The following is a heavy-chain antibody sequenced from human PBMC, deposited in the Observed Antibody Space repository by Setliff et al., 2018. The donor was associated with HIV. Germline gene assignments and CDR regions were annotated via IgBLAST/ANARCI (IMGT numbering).Heavy chain of an antibody. J-gene: IGHJ4*02. V-gene: IGHV1-18*01. CDR3: ASDKGSAFDY. Sequence: ASVKVSCKASGGTFSLYAINWVRQAPGQGLEWMGWINTHSGYTNYAQNVQGRVTVTMDTSTSTAYMELRSLRSDDTAVYYCASDKGSAFDYWGQGTLVTVS. CDR2: INTHSGYT. CDR1: GGTFSLYA.